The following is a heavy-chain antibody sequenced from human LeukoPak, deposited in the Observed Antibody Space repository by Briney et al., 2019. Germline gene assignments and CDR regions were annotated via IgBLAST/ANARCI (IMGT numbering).Heavy chain of an antibody. V-gene: IGHV1-18*01. CDR2: ISAYNGNT. Sequence: ASVKVSCKASGYTFTSYGISWVRQAPGQGLEWMGWISAYNGNTNYAQKLQGRVTMTTDTSTSTAYVELRSLRSDDTAVYYCARRFSSSWSYFDYWGQGTLVTVSS. CDR3: ARRFSSSWSYFDY. CDR1: GYTFTSYG. D-gene: IGHD6-13*01. J-gene: IGHJ4*02.